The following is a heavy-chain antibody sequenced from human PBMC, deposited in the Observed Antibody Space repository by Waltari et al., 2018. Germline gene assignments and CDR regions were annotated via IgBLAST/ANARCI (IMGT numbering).Heavy chain of an antibody. CDR1: GCHLRNYW. V-gene: IGHV3-7*01. CDR2: IMTDGREE. J-gene: IGHJ3*02. D-gene: IGHD3-22*01. CDR3: VRDQWFAFDI. Sequence: EVQLVESGGGLVQPGGSLRLSCAASGCHLRNYWMSWVRQAPGKGLEWVANIMTDGREEYYVDSVRGRFTISRDNAKNSLYLQMNSLRPEDTAVYYCVRDQWFAFDIWGQGTMVTVSS.